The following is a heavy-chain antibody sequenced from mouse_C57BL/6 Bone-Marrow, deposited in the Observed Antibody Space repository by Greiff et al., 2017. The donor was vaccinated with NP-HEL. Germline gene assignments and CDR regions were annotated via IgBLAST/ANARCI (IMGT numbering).Heavy chain of an antibody. CDR2: IYPGGGYT. CDR3: AIAVYFYFDY. V-gene: IGHV1-63*01. Sequence: QVQLQQSGAELVRPGTSVKMSCKASGYTFTNYWIGWAKQRPGHGLEWIGDIYPGGGYTNYNEKFKGKATLTADKSSSTAYMQFSSLTSEDSAIYYCAIAVYFYFDYWGQGTTLTVSS. J-gene: IGHJ2*01. CDR1: GYTFTNYW. D-gene: IGHD1-1*01.